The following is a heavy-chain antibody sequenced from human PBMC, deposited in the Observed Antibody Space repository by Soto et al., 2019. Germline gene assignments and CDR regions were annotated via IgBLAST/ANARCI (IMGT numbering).Heavy chain of an antibody. CDR2: INAGNGNT. Sequence: ASVKVSCKASGYTFASYAMHWVRQAPGQRLEWMGWINAGNGNTKYSQKFQGRVTITRDTSASTAYMELSSLGSEDTAVYYCASNYVGYYYYGMDVWGQGTTVTVSS. CDR3: ASNYVGYYYYGMDV. J-gene: IGHJ6*02. CDR1: GYTFASYA. V-gene: IGHV1-3*01. D-gene: IGHD4-4*01.